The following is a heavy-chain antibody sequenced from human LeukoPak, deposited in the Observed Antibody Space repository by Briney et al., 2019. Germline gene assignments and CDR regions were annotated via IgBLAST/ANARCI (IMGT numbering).Heavy chain of an antibody. CDR3: ARDLYRPDGDYPIYYYYYGMDV. CDR1: GGTFSSYA. CDR2: IIPIFGTA. J-gene: IGHJ6*02. Sequence: SVKVSCKASGGTFSSYAISWVRQAPGQGLEWMGGIIPIFGTANYAQKFQGRVTITADESTSTAYMELSSRRSEDTAVYYCARDLYRPDGDYPIYYYYYGMDVWGQGTTVTVSS. V-gene: IGHV1-69*13. D-gene: IGHD4-17*01.